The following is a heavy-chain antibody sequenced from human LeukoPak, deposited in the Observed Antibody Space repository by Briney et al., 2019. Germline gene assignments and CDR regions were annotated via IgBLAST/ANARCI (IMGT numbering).Heavy chain of an antibody. CDR1: GGTFSSYA. J-gene: IGHJ5*02. D-gene: IGHD2-15*01. CDR3: AGIVVVAAISWFDP. V-gene: IGHV1-69*13. Sequence: EASVKVSCKASGGTFSSYAISWVRQAPGQGLEWMGGIIPIFGTANYAQKFQGRVTITADESTSTAYMELSSLRSEDTAVYYCAGIVVVAAISWFDPWGQGTLVTVSS. CDR2: IIPIFGTA.